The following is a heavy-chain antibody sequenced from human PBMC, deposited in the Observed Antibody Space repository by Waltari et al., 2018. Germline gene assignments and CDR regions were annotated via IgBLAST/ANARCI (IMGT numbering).Heavy chain of an antibody. CDR1: GFTFSSYD. CDR2: IGTAGDT. D-gene: IGHD3-22*01. V-gene: IGHV3-13*01. J-gene: IGHJ3*02. Sequence: EVQLVESGGGLVQPGGSLRLSCAASGFTFSSYDMHGVRQATGKGLEWVSAIGTAGDTYYPGSVKGRFTISRENAKNSLYLQMNSLRAGDTAVYYCARDSSGSSDAFDIWGQGTMVTVSS. CDR3: ARDSSGSSDAFDI.